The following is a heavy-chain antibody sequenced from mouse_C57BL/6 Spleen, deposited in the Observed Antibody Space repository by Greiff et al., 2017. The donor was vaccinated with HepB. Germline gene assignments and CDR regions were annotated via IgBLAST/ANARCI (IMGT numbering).Heavy chain of an antibody. D-gene: IGHD1-1*01. V-gene: IGHV5-17*01. CDR1: GFTFSDYG. CDR3: ARMNYGSSYEWYFDV. J-gene: IGHJ1*03. CDR2: ISSGSSTI. Sequence: EVKLVESGGGLVKPGGSLKLSCAASGFTFSDYGMHWVRQAPEKGLEWVAYISSGSSTIYYADTVKGRFTISRDNAKNTLFLQMTSLRSEDTAMYYCARMNYGSSYEWYFDVWGTGTTVTVSS.